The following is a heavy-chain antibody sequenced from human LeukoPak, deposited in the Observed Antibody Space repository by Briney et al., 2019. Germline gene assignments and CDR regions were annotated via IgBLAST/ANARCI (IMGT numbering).Heavy chain of an antibody. J-gene: IGHJ4*02. CDR3: ARVVRYSYGLSGFDY. D-gene: IGHD5-18*01. CDR1: GFTFSSYA. CDR2: ISYDGSNK. Sequence: PGRSLRLSCAASGFTFSSYAMHWVRQAPGKGLEWVAVISYDGSNKYYADSVKGRFTISRDNSKNTLYLQMNSLRAEDTAVYYCARVVRYSYGLSGFDYWGQGTLVTVSS. V-gene: IGHV3-30-3*01.